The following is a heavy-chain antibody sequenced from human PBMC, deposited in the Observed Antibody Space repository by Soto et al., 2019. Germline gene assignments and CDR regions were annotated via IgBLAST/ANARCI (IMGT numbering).Heavy chain of an antibody. J-gene: IGHJ6*02. Sequence: GGSLRLSCAASGVTFSSYWMHWVRQAPGKGLVWVSRINSDGSSTSYADSVKGRFTISRDNAKNTLYLQMNSLRAEDTAVYYCARPPFQYDYYYGMDVWGQGTTVTVSS. CDR2: INSDGSST. CDR1: GVTFSSYW. V-gene: IGHV3-74*01. D-gene: IGHD3-3*02. CDR3: ARPPFQYDYYYGMDV.